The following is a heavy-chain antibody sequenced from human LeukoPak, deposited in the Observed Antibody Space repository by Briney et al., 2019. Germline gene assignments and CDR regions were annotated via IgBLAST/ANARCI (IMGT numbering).Heavy chain of an antibody. CDR2: IYTSGST. CDR3: ARDGALYYDSSGYYWGRTDNWFDP. Sequence: SETLSLTCTVSGGSISSGSYYWSWIRQPAGKGLEWIGRIYTSGSTNYNPSLKSRVTISVDTSKNQFSLKLSSVTAADTAVYYCARDGALYYDSSGYYWGRTDNWFDPWGQGTLVTVSS. V-gene: IGHV4-61*02. CDR1: GGSISSGSYY. J-gene: IGHJ5*02. D-gene: IGHD3-22*01.